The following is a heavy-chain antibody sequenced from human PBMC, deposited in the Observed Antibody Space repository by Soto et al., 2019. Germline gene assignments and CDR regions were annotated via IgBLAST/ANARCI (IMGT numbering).Heavy chain of an antibody. CDR1: GFNFEDYT. CDR3: VKVKGGVVGYSFGRFDH. Sequence: GGSLRLSCAASGFNFEDYTMHWVRQAPGKGLEWVSLIFWDGSNTFYVDSMKGRISISRDNSKNSLYLQMNSLTTEDTALYFCVKVKGGVVGYSFGRFDHWGLGTQVTVSS. CDR2: IFWDGSNT. J-gene: IGHJ4*01. D-gene: IGHD5-18*01. V-gene: IGHV3-43*01.